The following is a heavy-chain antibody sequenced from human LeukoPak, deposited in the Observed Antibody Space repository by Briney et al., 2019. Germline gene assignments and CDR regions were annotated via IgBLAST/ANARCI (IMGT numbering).Heavy chain of an antibody. CDR1: GFPFSSYW. Sequence: PGGSLRLSCTPSGFPFSSYWMLWVRQAPGKGLVWDSRISGDGNVTTYADSVKGRFTISRDNTKNILYLQMDNLRAEDTATYYCARSQFDYWGQGTLVTVSS. V-gene: IGHV3-74*03. CDR3: ARSQFDY. CDR2: ISGDGNVT. J-gene: IGHJ4*02.